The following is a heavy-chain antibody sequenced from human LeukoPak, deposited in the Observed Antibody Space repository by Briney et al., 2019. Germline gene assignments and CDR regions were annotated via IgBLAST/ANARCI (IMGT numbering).Heavy chain of an antibody. V-gene: IGHV1-69*06. Sequence: SVKVSCKASGGTFSSYAISWVRQAPGQGLEWMGGIIPIFGTANYAQKFRGRVTITADKSTRTAYMELSSLRSEDTAVYYCARDNDSRGPPHFDYWGQGTLVTVSS. CDR3: ARDNDSRGPPHFDY. CDR1: GGTFSSYA. J-gene: IGHJ4*02. D-gene: IGHD3-16*01. CDR2: IIPIFGTA.